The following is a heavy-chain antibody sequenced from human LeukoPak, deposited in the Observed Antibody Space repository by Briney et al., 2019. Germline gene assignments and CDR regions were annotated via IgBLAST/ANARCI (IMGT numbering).Heavy chain of an antibody. CDR2: ISSNGGST. CDR1: GFTFRNSA. D-gene: IGHD1-1*01. Sequence: GGSLRLSCAASGFTFRNSAMHWVRQTPGKGLEYVSGISSNGGSTHYASAVKGRFTISRDNSKNTVYLQMGSLRAEDMAVYYCARWYNSLDVWGQGTTVTVSS. CDR3: ARWYNSLDV. V-gene: IGHV3-64*01. J-gene: IGHJ6*02.